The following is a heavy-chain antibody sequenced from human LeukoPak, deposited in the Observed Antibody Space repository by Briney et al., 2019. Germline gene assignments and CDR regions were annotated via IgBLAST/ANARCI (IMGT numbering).Heavy chain of an antibody. J-gene: IGHJ5*02. D-gene: IGHD2-2*01. CDR3: ARVWHCSSTSCSGFDP. CDR2: IYHSGST. Sequence: SETLSLTCAVSGESFRRSTYYWSCIRQPPGKGLECIGYIYHSGSTYYNPSLKSRVTISVDRSKNQFSLKLSSVTAADTAVYYCARVWHCSSTSCSGFDPWGQGTLVTVSS. V-gene: IGHV4-30-2*01. CDR1: GESFRRSTYY.